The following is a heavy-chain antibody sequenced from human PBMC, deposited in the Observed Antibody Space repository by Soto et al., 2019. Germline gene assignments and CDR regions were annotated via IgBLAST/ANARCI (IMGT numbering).Heavy chain of an antibody. CDR1: GFTFSSYA. V-gene: IGHV3-23*01. CDR2: ISGGGGDNT. J-gene: IGHJ4*02. Sequence: GGSLRLSCAASGFTFSSYAMTWVRQAPGRGLDWVSSISGGGGDNTYYADSVKGRFTISRDNSQNTLYLQMNSLRAEDTAIYYCAKLVASATDCWGQGTLVTVSS. CDR3: AKLVASATDC. D-gene: IGHD2-15*01.